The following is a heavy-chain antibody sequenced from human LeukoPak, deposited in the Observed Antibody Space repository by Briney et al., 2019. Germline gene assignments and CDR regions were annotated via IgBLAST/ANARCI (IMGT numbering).Heavy chain of an antibody. V-gene: IGHV3-23*01. Sequence: GGSLRLSCAASGFTFRSYAMSCVRQAPGKGLEWGSAISGSGGSTYYADSVKGRFTISRDNSKNTLYLQMNSLRDENTAVYYCAKRIRYCSGGSCGGDYWGQGTLVTVSS. CDR1: GFTFRSYA. CDR3: AKRIRYCSGGSCGGDY. CDR2: ISGSGGST. D-gene: IGHD2-15*01. J-gene: IGHJ4*02.